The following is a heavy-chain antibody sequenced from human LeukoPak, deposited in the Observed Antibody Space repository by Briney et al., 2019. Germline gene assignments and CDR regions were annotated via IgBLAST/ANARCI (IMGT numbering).Heavy chain of an antibody. D-gene: IGHD4-17*01. CDR2: ISSSSSTI. J-gene: IGHJ4*02. CDR1: GFTFSSYE. CDR3: ARAYPYGDYSFDY. V-gene: IGHV3-48*01. Sequence: GGSLRLSCAASGFTFSSYEMNWVRQAPGKGLEWVSFISSSSSTIYYADSVKGRFTISRDNAKNSLYLQMNSLRAEDTAVYYCARAYPYGDYSFDYWGQGTLVTVSS.